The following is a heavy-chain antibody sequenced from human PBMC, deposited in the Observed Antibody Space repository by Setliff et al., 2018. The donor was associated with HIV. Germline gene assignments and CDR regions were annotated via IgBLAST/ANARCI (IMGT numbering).Heavy chain of an antibody. Sequence: SETLSLTCPVSGGSISTRTYYWGWVRQPPGKGLEWIGSIYYSGSIYYNPSLKSRVTISVATSENQISLNLNSATAADTAVYYCARKQWLGAAFDYWGQGTPVTVSS. D-gene: IGHD6-19*01. J-gene: IGHJ4*02. CDR3: ARKQWLGAAFDY. CDR2: IYYSGSI. CDR1: GGSISTRTYY. V-gene: IGHV4-39*01.